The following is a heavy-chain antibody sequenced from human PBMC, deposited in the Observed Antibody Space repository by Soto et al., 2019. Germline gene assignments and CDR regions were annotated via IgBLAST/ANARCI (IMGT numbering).Heavy chain of an antibody. CDR2: ISSSSGTI. J-gene: IGHJ4*02. Sequence: GGSLRLSCAASGFTFSSYGMNWVRQAPGKGLEWVSYISSSSGTIYYADSVKGRFTISRDNAKNSLYLQMNSLRDEDTAVYYCARVEYSSSSLRVDYWGQGTLVTVSS. V-gene: IGHV3-48*02. CDR3: ARVEYSSSSLRVDY. D-gene: IGHD6-6*01. CDR1: GFTFSSYG.